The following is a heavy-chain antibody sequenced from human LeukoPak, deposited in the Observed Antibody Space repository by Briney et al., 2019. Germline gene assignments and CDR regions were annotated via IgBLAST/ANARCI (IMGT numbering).Heavy chain of an antibody. CDR3: AREGRIYYYYGKDV. CDR2: INTNTGNP. D-gene: IGHD2/OR15-2a*01. CDR1: GYTFTSYA. Sequence: ASVKVSCKASGYTFTSYAMNWVRQAPGQGLEWMGWINTNTGNPTYAQGFTGRFVFSLDTSVSTAYLQISSLKAEDTAVYYCAREGRIYYYYGKDVWGQGTTVTVSS. V-gene: IGHV7-4-1*02. J-gene: IGHJ6*02.